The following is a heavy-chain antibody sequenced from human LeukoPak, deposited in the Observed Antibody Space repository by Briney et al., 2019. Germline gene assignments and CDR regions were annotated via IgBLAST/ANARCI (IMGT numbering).Heavy chain of an antibody. Sequence: SETLSLTCTVSGGSISSYYWSWIRQPPGKGLEWIGYIYYSGSTNYNPSLKSRVTISVDTSKNQFSLKLSSVTAADTAVYYCARDPLQGWFDPWGQGTLVTVSS. J-gene: IGHJ5*02. CDR2: IYYSGST. D-gene: IGHD4-11*01. V-gene: IGHV4-59*01. CDR3: ARDPLQGWFDP. CDR1: GGSISSYY.